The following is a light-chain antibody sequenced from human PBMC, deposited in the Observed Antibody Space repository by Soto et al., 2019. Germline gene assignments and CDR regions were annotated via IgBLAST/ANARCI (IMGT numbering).Light chain of an antibody. CDR2: GTS. CDR3: QQFGTSPLT. CDR1: QSVSRK. V-gene: IGKV3-20*01. J-gene: IGKJ4*01. Sequence: EIVMTQSPATLSVSPGERATLSCRASQSVSRKLAWYQQQPGQAPRVLIYGTSYRAPGVPDRFIGTGSGTDFTLTINRLEPEDFAVYYCQQFGTSPLTFGGGTKVDIK.